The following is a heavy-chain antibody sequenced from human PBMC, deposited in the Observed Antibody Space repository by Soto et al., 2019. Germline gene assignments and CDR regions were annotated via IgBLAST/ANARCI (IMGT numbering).Heavy chain of an antibody. D-gene: IGHD3-22*01. Sequence: PGESLKISCKGSGYSFAGYWITWVRQKPGKGLEWMGRIDPSDTQTYYSPSFRGHVTISATKSITTVFLQWSSLRASDTAMYYCARQIYDSDTGPNFQYYFDSWGQGTPVTVSS. CDR1: GYSFAGYW. CDR2: IDPSDTQT. J-gene: IGHJ4*02. CDR3: ARQIYDSDTGPNFQYYFDS. V-gene: IGHV5-10-1*01.